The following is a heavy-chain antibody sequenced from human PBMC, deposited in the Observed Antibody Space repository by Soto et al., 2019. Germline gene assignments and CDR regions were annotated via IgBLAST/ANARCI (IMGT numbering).Heavy chain of an antibody. Sequence: QVQLVESGGGVVQPGRSLRLSCAASGFTFSSYAMHWVRQAPGKGLEWVAVISYDGSNKYYADSVKGRFTISRDNSKNTLYLQMNSLRAEDTAVYYCARDPPIAVAGTRPEQKADYYYYYGMDVW. V-gene: IGHV3-30-3*01. J-gene: IGHJ6*01. D-gene: IGHD6-19*01. CDR1: GFTFSSYA. CDR2: ISYDGSNK. CDR3: ARDPPIAVAGTRPEQKADYYYYYGMDV.